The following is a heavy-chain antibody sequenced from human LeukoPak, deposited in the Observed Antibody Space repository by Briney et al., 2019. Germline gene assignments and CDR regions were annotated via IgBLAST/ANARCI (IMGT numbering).Heavy chain of an antibody. CDR2: ISAYNGNT. Sequence: ASVKVSCKASGYTFTSYAISWVRQAPGQELEWMRWISAYNGNTNYAQKLQGRVTMTTDTSTSTACMELRSLRSDDTAMYYCARAGGHQLVRYYYGMDVWGQGTTVTVSS. J-gene: IGHJ6*02. V-gene: IGHV1-18*01. CDR1: GYTFTSYA. CDR3: ARAGGHQLVRYYYGMDV. D-gene: IGHD6-13*01.